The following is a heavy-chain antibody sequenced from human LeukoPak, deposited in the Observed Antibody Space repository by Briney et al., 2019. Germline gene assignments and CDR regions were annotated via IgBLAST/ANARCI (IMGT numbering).Heavy chain of an antibody. CDR2: FDPEDGET. CDR1: GYTLTELS. J-gene: IGHJ4*02. CDR3: ATDLPAPSIFGVVISS. Sequence: ASVKVSCKVSGYTLTELSMHWVRQAPGKGLEWMGGFDPEDGETIYAQKFQGRVTMTEDTSTDTAYMELSSLKSEDTAVYYCATDLPAPSIFGVVISSWGQGTRVTVSS. V-gene: IGHV1-24*01. D-gene: IGHD3-3*01.